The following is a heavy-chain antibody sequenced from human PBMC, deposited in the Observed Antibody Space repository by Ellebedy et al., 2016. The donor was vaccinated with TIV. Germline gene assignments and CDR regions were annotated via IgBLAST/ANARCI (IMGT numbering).Heavy chain of an antibody. CDR2: IKQDGSEK. V-gene: IGHV3-7*01. D-gene: IGHD3-9*01. J-gene: IGHJ5*02. CDR1: GFTFSSYW. Sequence: GGSLRLXXAASGFTFSSYWMSWVRQAPGKGLEWVANIKQDGSEKYYVDSVKGRFTISRDNAKNSLYLQMNSLRAEDTAVYYCARDQDYDILTGYYWLVGWFDPWGQGTLVTVSS. CDR3: ARDQDYDILTGYYWLVGWFDP.